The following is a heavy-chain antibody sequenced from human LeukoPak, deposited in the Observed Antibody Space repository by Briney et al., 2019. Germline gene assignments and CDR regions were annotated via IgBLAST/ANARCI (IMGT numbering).Heavy chain of an antibody. D-gene: IGHD6-19*01. J-gene: IGHJ3*02. CDR3: ARHVQWLSHDAFDI. CDR1: GGSISSSSYY. Sequence: SETLSLTCTVSGGSISSSSYYWGWIRQPPGMGLEWIGSIYYSGSTYYNPSLKSRVTISVDTSKNQFSLKLSSVTAADTAVYYCARHVQWLSHDAFDIWGQGTMVTVSS. V-gene: IGHV4-39*01. CDR2: IYYSGST.